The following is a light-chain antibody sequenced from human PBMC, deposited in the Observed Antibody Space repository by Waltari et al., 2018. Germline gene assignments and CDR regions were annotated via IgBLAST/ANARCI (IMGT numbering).Light chain of an antibody. J-gene: IGLJ3*02. Sequence: QSALTQPPSVSGSPGQSVTISCTGTSSDVGSYNRVSWYQQPPVTAPKLMIYEVTNRPSWVPDRFSGSKSGNTASLTSSGLQAEDEADYYCSSYTSSSTWVFGGGTKLTVL. V-gene: IGLV2-18*02. CDR3: SSYTSSSTWV. CDR2: EVT. CDR1: SSDVGSYNR.